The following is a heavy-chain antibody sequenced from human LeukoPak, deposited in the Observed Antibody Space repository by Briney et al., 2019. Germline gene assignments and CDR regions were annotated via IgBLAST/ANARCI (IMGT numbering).Heavy chain of an antibody. CDR2: ISSSGSTI. CDR3: ARSRTTVTYYFDY. V-gene: IGHV3-48*03. CDR1: GFTFSSYE. D-gene: IGHD4-17*01. J-gene: IGHJ4*02. Sequence: GGSLRLSCAASGFTFSSYEMNWVRQAPGKGLEWVSYISSSGSTIYYADSVKGRFTISRDDAKNSLYLQMNSLRAEDTAVYYCARSRTTVTYYFDYWGQGTLVTVSS.